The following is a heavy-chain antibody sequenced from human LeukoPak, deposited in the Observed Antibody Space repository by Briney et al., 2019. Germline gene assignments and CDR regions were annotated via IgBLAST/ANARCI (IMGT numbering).Heavy chain of an antibody. V-gene: IGHV3-23*01. Sequence: PGGSLRLSCAASGFTFSSYAMSWVRQAPGKGLEWVSAISGSGGSTYYVDSVKGRFTISRDNSKNTLYLQMNSLRAEDTAVYYCAKGSDGDPGWAVDYWGQGTLVTVSS. CDR1: GFTFSSYA. CDR3: AKGSDGDPGWAVDY. D-gene: IGHD4-17*01. J-gene: IGHJ4*02. CDR2: ISGSGGST.